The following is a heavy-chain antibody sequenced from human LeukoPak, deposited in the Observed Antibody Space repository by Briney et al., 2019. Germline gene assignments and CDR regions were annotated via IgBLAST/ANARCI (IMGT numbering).Heavy chain of an antibody. D-gene: IGHD5-24*01. J-gene: IGHJ4*02. V-gene: IGHV4-61*02. CDR3: TRDRRDGYNYVDI. CDR2: IYTSGST. Sequence: PSETLPLTCTVSGGSISSGSYYWSWIRQPAGTGLEWIGRIYTSGSTNYNPSLKSRVTISVDTSKNQFSLKLSSVTAADTAVYYCTRDRRDGYNYVDIWGQGTLVTVSS. CDR1: GGSISSGSYY.